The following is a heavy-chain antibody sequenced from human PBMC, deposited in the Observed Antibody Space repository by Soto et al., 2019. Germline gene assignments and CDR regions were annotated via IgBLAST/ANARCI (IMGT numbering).Heavy chain of an antibody. J-gene: IGHJ5*02. CDR1: GGSISSGGYY. V-gene: IGHV4-31*03. CDR2: IYYSGST. CDR3: ARDKVGSWFDP. Sequence: SEPLSLTCTVSGGSISSGGYYWSWIRQHPGKGLEWIGYIYYSGSTYYNPSLKSRVTISVDTSKNQFSLKLSSVTAADTAVYYCARDKVGSWFDPWGQGTLVTASS. D-gene: IGHD1-26*01.